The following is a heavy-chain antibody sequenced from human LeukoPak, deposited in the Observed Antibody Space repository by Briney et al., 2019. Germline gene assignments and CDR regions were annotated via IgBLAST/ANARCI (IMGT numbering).Heavy chain of an antibody. J-gene: IGHJ5*02. D-gene: IGHD3-3*01. CDR3: ARLYYDFWSGPAYNWFDP. CDR2: IYYSGST. CDR1: GGSISSSSYY. V-gene: IGHV4-39*01. Sequence: SETLSLTCTVSGGSISSSSYYWGWIRQPPGKGLEWIGSIYYSGSTYYNPSLKSRVTISVDTSKNQFSLKLSSVTAADTAVYYCARLYYDFWSGPAYNWFDPWGQGTLVTVSS.